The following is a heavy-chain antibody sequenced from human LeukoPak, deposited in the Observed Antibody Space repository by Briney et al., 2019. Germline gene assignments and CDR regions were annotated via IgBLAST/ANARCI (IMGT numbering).Heavy chain of an antibody. V-gene: IGHV1-69*04. J-gene: IGHJ4*02. Sequence: ASVKVSCKASGGTFSSYAISWVRQAPGQGLEWMGRIIPILGIANYAQKFQGRVTITADKATSTAYMELSSLRSEDTAVYYRARQEYYYDSSGYSTAFDYWGQGTLVTVSS. CDR3: ARQEYYYDSSGYSTAFDY. CDR2: IIPILGIA. CDR1: GGTFSSYA. D-gene: IGHD3-22*01.